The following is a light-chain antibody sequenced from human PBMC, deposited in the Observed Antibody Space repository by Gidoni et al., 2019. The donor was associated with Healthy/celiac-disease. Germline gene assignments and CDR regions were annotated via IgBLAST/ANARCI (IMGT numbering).Light chain of an antibody. V-gene: IGKV1-39*01. CDR2: AAS. CDR1: QSISSY. J-gene: IGKJ1*01. CDR3: QQSYSTPV. Sequence: DIQMTQSPSSLSASVGDRVTITCRASQSISSYFNWYQQKPGKAPKLLIYAASSLQSGVPSRFSGSGSGTDFTLTISSLQPEDFATYYCQQSYSTPVFGQGTKVEIK.